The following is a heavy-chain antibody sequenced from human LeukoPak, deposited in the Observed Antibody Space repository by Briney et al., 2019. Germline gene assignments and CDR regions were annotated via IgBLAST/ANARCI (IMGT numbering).Heavy chain of an antibody. J-gene: IGHJ3*02. CDR2: INHSGST. V-gene: IGHV4-34*01. CDR3: ARAPAGYSGYALGAFDI. D-gene: IGHD5-12*01. Sequence: SETLSLTRAVYGGSFSGYYWSWIRQPPGKGLEWIGEINHSGSTNYNPSLKSRVTISVDTSKNQFSLKLSSVTAADTAVYYCARAPAGYSGYALGAFDIWGQGTMVTVSS. CDR1: GGSFSGYY.